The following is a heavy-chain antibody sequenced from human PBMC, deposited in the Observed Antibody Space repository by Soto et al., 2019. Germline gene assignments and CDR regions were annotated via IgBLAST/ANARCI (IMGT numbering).Heavy chain of an antibody. CDR3: ARESEDLTSNFDY. CDR2: ISSTTNYI. V-gene: IGHV3-21*01. CDR1: GFTFSSYS. Sequence: LRLSCAASGFTFSSYSMNWVRQAPGKGLEWVSSISSTTNYIYYADSMKGRFTVSRDNAKNSVYLEMNSLSAEDTAVYYCARESEDLTSNFDYWGQGTLVTVSS. J-gene: IGHJ4*02.